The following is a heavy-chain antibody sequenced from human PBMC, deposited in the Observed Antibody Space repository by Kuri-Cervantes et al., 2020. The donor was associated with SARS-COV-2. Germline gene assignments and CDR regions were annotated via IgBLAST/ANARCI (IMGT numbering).Heavy chain of an antibody. CDR2: MNPNSGNT. J-gene: IGHJ4*02. CDR1: GYTSTNYD. Sequence: ASVKVSCKASGYTSTNYDINWVRQASGQGLEWMGWMNPNSGNTGYAQKFQGRVTMTRNTAISTAYMELSSLRSEDTAVYYCARVGSGSSYEFDYWGQGTRVTVSS. D-gene: IGHD3-10*01. CDR3: ARVGSGSSYEFDY. V-gene: IGHV1-8*01.